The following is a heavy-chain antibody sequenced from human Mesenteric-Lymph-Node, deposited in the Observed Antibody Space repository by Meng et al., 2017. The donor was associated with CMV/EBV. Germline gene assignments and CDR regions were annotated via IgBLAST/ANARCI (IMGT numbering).Heavy chain of an antibody. V-gene: IGHV3-7*01. Sequence: GESLKISCAASGFTFSSYYMRWVRQAPGKGLEWVANINQDGSEKYYVDSVKGRFTISRDNAKNSLYLQMDSLRAEDTAVYYCVRARRFGPLDSWGQGTLVTVSS. CDR3: VRARRFGPLDS. J-gene: IGHJ4*02. CDR2: INQDGSEK. CDR1: GFTFSSYY. D-gene: IGHD3-10*01.